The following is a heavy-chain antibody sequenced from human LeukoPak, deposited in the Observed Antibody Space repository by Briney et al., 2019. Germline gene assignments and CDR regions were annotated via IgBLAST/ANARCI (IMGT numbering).Heavy chain of an antibody. D-gene: IGHD3-3*01. CDR2: ISGNSGDI. J-gene: IGHJ4*02. CDR1: GFTFSDYY. CDR3: AKDHYWSIDY. Sequence: GGSLRLSCTVSGFTFSDYYMTWVRQAPGKGLEWLSYISGNSGDINYLDSVRGRFTISRDIAKNTLYLQMNSLRAEDTGVYYCAKDHYWSIDYWGRGTLVTVSS. V-gene: IGHV3-11*06.